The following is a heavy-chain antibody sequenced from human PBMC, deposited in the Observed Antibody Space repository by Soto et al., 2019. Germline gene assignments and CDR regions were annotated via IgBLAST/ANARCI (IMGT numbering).Heavy chain of an antibody. V-gene: IGHV4-59*02. D-gene: IGHD3-3*01. CDR2: IFHSGST. Sequence: PSETLSLTCTVSGGSVRSYYWSWIRQPPGKGLEWIGYIFHSGSTNYNPSLKSRVTISLDTSMNQFSLKLSSVTAADTAVYYCAGGHYKRITIFGVVIIPVYYYYGMDVWGQGTTVTVSS. J-gene: IGHJ6*02. CDR3: AGGHYKRITIFGVVIIPVYYYYGMDV. CDR1: GGSVRSYY.